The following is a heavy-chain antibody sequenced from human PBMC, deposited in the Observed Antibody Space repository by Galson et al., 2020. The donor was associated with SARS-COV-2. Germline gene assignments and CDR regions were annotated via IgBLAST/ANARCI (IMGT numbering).Heavy chain of an antibody. J-gene: IGHJ4*02. CDR2: IKSKGDGGTT. CDR1: GLTFKNAW. D-gene: IGHD2-15*01. CDR3: TSDLPGGISDYFDD. V-gene: IGHV3-15*01. Sequence: GGYLRLSCAASGLTFKNAWMSWVRQAPGKGLEWVGRIKSKGDGGTTDYVAPVKGRFTISRDDSKNTMFLEMNSLKPEDTALYYCTSDLPGGISDYFDDWGQGTLVTVSS.